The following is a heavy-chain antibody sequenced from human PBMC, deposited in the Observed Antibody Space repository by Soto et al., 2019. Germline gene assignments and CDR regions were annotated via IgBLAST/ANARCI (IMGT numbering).Heavy chain of an antibody. CDR2: IKQDGSEK. Sequence: EVQLVESGGGLVQPGGSLRLSCAASGFTFSSYWMIWVRQAPGKGLEWVANIKQDGSEKYYVDSVKGRFTISRDNAKNSLYLQMSSLRAEDTAVYYCSRALIGYSIKDWGQGTLVTVSS. D-gene: IGHD2-8*01. V-gene: IGHV3-7*01. CDR3: SRALIGYSIKD. CDR1: GFTFSSYW. J-gene: IGHJ1*01.